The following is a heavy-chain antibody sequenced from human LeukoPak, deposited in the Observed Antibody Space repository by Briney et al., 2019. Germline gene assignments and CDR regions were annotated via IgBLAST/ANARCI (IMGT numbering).Heavy chain of an antibody. CDR2: IYSTGRT. D-gene: IGHD3-10*01. CDR3: AKDLNYYGSGSYPHFDY. J-gene: IGHJ4*02. Sequence: GGSLRLSCAASGFTVSSSYMNWVRQAPGKGLEWVSVIYSTGRTEYAESVKGRFTISRDKSKNTLFLEMNSLRAEDTAVYYCAKDLNYYGSGSYPHFDYWGQGTLVTVSS. CDR1: GFTVSSSY. V-gene: IGHV3-53*01.